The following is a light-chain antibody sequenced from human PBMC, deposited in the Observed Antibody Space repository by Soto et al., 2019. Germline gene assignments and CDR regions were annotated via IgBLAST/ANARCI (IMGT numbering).Light chain of an antibody. Sequence: DIQMTQSPSTLSASVGDRVTITCRASQSISSWLAWYQQKPGKAPKLLIYDASSLESGVPSRFSGSGSGTEFTLTISSLQPDDFATYYCQHYDNLPTFGGGTKVEIK. V-gene: IGKV1-5*01. CDR2: DAS. CDR3: QHYDNLPT. CDR1: QSISSW. J-gene: IGKJ4*01.